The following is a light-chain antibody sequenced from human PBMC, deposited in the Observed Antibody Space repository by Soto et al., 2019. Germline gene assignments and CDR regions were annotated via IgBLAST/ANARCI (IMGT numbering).Light chain of an antibody. V-gene: IGLV2-14*01. CDR1: SSDVGGYNY. CDR3: SSYTSSSTLV. J-gene: IGLJ3*02. CDR2: DVS. Sequence: QSALTQPASVSGSPGQSITISCTGTSSDVGGYNYVSWYQQHPGKAPKLMIYDVSNRPSGFSNRFSGSKSGNMASLTISGLQAEDEAVYYCSSYTSSSTLVFGGGTKVTVL.